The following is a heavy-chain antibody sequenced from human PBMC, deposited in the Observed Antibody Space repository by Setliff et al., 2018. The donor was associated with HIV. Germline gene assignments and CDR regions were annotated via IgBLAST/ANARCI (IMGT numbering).Heavy chain of an antibody. V-gene: IGHV1-46*01. D-gene: IGHD6-19*01. Sequence: VASVKVSCKASGYTFTSYFLHWVRQAPGQGLEWMGIINPNDGATTYAQNFEGRVTMTRDTSTNTVYMELRSLTSEDTAVFYCAREYHIEAMYTRLANYFDSWGQGTLVTVSS. CDR1: GYTFTSYF. J-gene: IGHJ4*02. CDR2: INPNDGAT. CDR3: AREYHIEAMYTRLANYFDS.